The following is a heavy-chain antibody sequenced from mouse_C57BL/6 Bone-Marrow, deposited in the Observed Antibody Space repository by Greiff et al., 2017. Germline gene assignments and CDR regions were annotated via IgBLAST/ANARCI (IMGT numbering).Heavy chain of an antibody. J-gene: IGHJ3*01. V-gene: IGHV1-64*01. CDR1: GYTFTSYW. D-gene: IGHD2-3*01. CDR2: IHPNSGST. CDR3: ARNSRLSFAY. Sequence: QVQLQQPGAELVKPGASVKLSCKASGYTFTSYWMHWVKQRPGQGLEWIGMIHPNSGSTNYNEKFKSKATLTVDKSSSTAYMQLSSLTSEDSEVYYGARNSRLSFAYWGQGTLVTVSA.